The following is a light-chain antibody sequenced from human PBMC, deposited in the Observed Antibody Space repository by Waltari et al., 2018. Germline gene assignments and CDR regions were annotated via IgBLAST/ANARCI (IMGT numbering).Light chain of an antibody. CDR2: DAS. Sequence: DIQMTQSPSSLSDSVGDRVTITCQASQDISNYLNWYQQKPWKAPKLLIYDASNLETGVPSRFSGSGSGTDFTFTISSLQPEDIATYYCQQYDDLPITFGQGTRLEIK. CDR3: QQYDDLPIT. J-gene: IGKJ5*01. V-gene: IGKV1-33*01. CDR1: QDISNY.